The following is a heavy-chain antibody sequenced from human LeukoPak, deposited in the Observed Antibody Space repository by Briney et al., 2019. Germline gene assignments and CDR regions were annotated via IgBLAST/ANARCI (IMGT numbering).Heavy chain of an antibody. V-gene: IGHV4-39*01. CDR2: IYYSGST. CDR1: GGSISSSSYY. J-gene: IGHJ4*02. D-gene: IGHD6-6*01. CDR3: ARRSKYSSSGGDY. Sequence: KTSETLSLTCTVSGGSISSSSYYWGWIRQPPGKGLEWIGSIYYSGSTYHNPSLKSRVTISVDTSKNQFSLKLSSVTAADTAVYYCARRSKYSSSGGDYWGQGTLVTVSS.